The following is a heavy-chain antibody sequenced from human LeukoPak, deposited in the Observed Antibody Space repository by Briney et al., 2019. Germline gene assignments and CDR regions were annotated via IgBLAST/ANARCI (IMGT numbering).Heavy chain of an antibody. CDR3: ARDQDDSSGYYLPI. CDR1: GGTFSSYA. J-gene: IGHJ4*02. V-gene: IGHV1-69*05. CDR2: IIPIFGTA. D-gene: IGHD3-22*01. Sequence: ASVKVSCKASGGTFSSYAISWVRQAPGQGLEWMGGIIPIFGTANYAQKFQGRVTITTDESTSTAYMELSGLRSEDTAVYYCARDQDDSSGYYLPIWGQGTLVTVSS.